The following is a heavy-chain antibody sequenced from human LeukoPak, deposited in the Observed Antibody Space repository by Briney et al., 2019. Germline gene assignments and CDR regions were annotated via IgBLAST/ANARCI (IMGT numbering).Heavy chain of an antibody. D-gene: IGHD2-2*01. V-gene: IGHV3-23*01. Sequence: GGSLRLSCAASGFPFNRYAMNWVRQAPGKGLEWVSGVSDSGDSTYYADSVKGRFTISRDNSKNTFYLQMNSLRAEDTAVYYCAKDKHYCSSSTCYLYYFDYWGQGTLVTVSS. CDR2: VSDSGDST. J-gene: IGHJ4*02. CDR3: AKDKHYCSSSTCYLYYFDY. CDR1: GFPFNRYA.